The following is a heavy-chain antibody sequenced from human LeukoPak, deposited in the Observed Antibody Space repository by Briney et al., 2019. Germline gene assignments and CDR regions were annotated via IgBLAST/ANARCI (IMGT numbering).Heavy chain of an antibody. Sequence: GGSLRLSCAASGFTVSSNYMSWVRQAPGKGLEWVSVIYSGGSTYYADSVKGRFTISRDNSKNTLYLQMNSLRAEDTAVYYCARGPITYDYVWGSYRRDAFDIWGQGTMVTVSS. D-gene: IGHD3-16*02. CDR1: GFTVSSNY. CDR3: ARGPITYDYVWGSYRRDAFDI. J-gene: IGHJ3*02. CDR2: IYSGGST. V-gene: IGHV3-66*01.